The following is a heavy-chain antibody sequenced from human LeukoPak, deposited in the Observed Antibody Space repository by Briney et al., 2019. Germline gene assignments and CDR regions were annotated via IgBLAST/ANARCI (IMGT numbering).Heavy chain of an antibody. Sequence: SETLSLTCTVSGGSISSYYWSWIRQPPGKGLEWIGYIYYSGSTNYNPSLKSRVTISVDTSENQFSLKLSSVTAADTAVYYCASLGGIAVAGTFDYWGQGTLVTVSS. D-gene: IGHD6-19*01. CDR2: IYYSGST. CDR3: ASLGGIAVAGTFDY. J-gene: IGHJ4*02. CDR1: GGSISSYY. V-gene: IGHV4-59*08.